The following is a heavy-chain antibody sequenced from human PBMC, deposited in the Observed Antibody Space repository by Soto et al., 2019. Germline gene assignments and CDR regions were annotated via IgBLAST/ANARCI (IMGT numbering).Heavy chain of an antibody. Sequence: GGSLRLSCAASGFTFSSYAMSWVRQAPGKGLEWVSSITGGGDNTFYADSGKGRFTISRDNSKSTLYLQLNSLRAEDTAAYYCAKWPAPTYYYYYYLDVWGKGTTVTVSS. V-gene: IGHV3-23*01. CDR3: AKWPAPTYYYYYYLDV. CDR1: GFTFSSYA. J-gene: IGHJ6*03. CDR2: ITGGGDNT. D-gene: IGHD2-2*01.